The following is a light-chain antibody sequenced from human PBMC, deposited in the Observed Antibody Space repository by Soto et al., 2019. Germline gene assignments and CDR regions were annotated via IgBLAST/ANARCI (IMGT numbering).Light chain of an antibody. CDR1: QSVSSSY. J-gene: IGKJ3*01. Sequence: EIVLTQSPGTLSLSPGERATLSCRASQSVSSSYLAWYQQKPGQAPRLLIYGASTRAPGIPDRFSGSGSGTDFTLTISRLEPEDFAVYYCQQYGTSPGLFTFGPGTKVDIK. V-gene: IGKV3-20*01. CDR2: GAS. CDR3: QQYGTSPGLFT.